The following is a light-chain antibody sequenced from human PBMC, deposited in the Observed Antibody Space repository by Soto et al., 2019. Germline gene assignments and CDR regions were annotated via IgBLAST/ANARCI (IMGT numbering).Light chain of an antibody. CDR1: SSDIGGYNY. CDR3: SSYTSSSSVI. J-gene: IGLJ2*01. V-gene: IGLV2-14*01. CDR2: DVS. Sequence: QSVLTQPASLSGSPEQSITISCTGTSSDIGGYNYVSWYQQHPGKAPKLMIRDVSRRPSGVSSRFSGSKSGNTASLSISGLQADDEADYYCSSYTSSSSVIFGGGTKLTVL.